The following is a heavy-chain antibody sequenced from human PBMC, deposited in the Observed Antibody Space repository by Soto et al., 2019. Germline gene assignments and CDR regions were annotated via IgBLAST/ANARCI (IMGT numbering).Heavy chain of an antibody. CDR2: ISNSGGNT. Sequence: EVQLLESGGGLVQPGGSLRLSCAASGFTFSSYAMNWVRQAPGKGLEWVSAISNSGGNTYYADSVKGRFTISRDNSKNSLYLQMNSRIAKDSALYYCAKGYCTSTSCSRGNFDFCGQGTLVSV. CDR1: GFTFSSYA. J-gene: IGHJ4*02. D-gene: IGHD2-2*01. CDR3: AKGYCTSTSCSRGNFDF. V-gene: IGHV3-23*01.